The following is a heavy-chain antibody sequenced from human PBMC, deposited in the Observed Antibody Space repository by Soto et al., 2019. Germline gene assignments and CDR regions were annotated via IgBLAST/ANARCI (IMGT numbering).Heavy chain of an antibody. CDR3: ASGRYDASGYFDY. D-gene: IGHD3-22*01. V-gene: IGHV1-45*02. CDR2: ITPFNGNT. Sequence: SVKVSCKGSGNTFTYVYLHWVRQAPGQALEWMGWITPFNGNTKYAQKFQDRVTLTGDTSLNTAYMELSSLRSDDTAMFYCASGRYDASGYFDYWGQGTLVTVSS. J-gene: IGHJ4*02. CDR1: GNTFTYVY.